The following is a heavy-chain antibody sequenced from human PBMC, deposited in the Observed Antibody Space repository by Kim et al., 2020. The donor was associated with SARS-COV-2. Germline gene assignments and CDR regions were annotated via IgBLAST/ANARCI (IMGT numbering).Heavy chain of an antibody. D-gene: IGHD4-4*01. Sequence: GGSLRLSCAASGFTFSTYSMSWVRQAPGKGPEWVSIISGRGGTIFYADSAKGRFTISRDNSKNILYLQLNSLRAEDTAKDYCARTVIPPPGNDCFDPWGQGTLVTVSS. J-gene: IGHJ5*02. CDR2: ISGRGGTI. V-gene: IGHV3-23*01. CDR3: ARTVIPPPGNDCFDP. CDR1: GFTFSTYS.